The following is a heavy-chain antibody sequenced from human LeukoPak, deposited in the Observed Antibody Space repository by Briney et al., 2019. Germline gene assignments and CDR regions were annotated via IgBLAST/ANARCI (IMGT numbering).Heavy chain of an antibody. D-gene: IGHD2-15*01. CDR2: IKQDGSEK. V-gene: IGHV3-7*03. Sequence: GGSLRLSCAASGFTFSSYWMSWVRQAPGKGLEWVANIKQDGSEKYYVDSVKGRFTISRDNAKNSLYLQMNSLRAEDTAVYYCARQTYCSGGSCYSGALYYFDYWGQGTLVTVSS. J-gene: IGHJ4*02. CDR1: GFTFSSYW. CDR3: ARQTYCSGGSCYSGALYYFDY.